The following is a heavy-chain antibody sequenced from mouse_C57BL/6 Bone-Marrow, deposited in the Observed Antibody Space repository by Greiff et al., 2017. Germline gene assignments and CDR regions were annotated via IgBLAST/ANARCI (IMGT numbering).Heavy chain of an antibody. V-gene: IGHV1-31*01. J-gene: IGHJ4*01. CDR2: IYPYNGVS. CDR3: ARRGTICYDAMDD. D-gene: IGHD2-1*01. CDR1: GYSFTGYY. Sequence: EVKVEESGPALVTPGASVKISCKASGYSFTGYYMHWVKQSHGNILDWIGYIYPYNGVSSYNQKFKGKATLTVDKSSCTAYMELRSLTSEYSAVYYCARRGTICYDAMDDWGQGTSVTVSS.